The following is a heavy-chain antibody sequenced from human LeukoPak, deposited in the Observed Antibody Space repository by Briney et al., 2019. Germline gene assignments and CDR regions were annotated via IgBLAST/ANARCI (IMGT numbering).Heavy chain of an antibody. CDR1: GYTFTGYY. V-gene: IGHV1-2*02. D-gene: IGHD1-26*01. J-gene: IGHJ4*02. CDR2: INPNSGGT. Sequence: GASVKVSCKASGYTFTGYYMHWVRQAPGQGLEWMGWINPNSGGTNYAQKFQGRVTMPRDTSISTAYMELSRLRSDDTAVYYCARVGDGGSYSQIGYWGQGTLVTVAS. CDR3: ARVGDGGSYSQIGY.